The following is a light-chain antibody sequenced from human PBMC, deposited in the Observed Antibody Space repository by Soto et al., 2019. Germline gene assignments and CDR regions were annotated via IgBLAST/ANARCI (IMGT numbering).Light chain of an antibody. Sequence: SVVAPPPSPSGASGQAVTISCTGTRRYVGAYDYVSWYKQHPGKAPKLMIYEVSKRPSGVPDRFSGSKSGNTAALTVSGLQAEDEADYYCSSYVGTNSYVFGTGTKVTVL. CDR2: EVS. V-gene: IGLV2-8*01. CDR1: RRYVGAYDY. J-gene: IGLJ1*01. CDR3: SSYVGTNSYV.